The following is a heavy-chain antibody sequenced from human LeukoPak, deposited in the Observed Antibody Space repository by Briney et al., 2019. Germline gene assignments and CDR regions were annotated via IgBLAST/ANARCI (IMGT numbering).Heavy chain of an antibody. Sequence: ASVKVSCKASGYTFTGYYMPWVRKAPGPGLEWMGWINPNSGGTNYAQKFQGRVTMTRDTSISTAYMELSRLRSDDTAVYYCARDSSRAVVASFDYYMDVWGKGTTVTVSS. CDR3: ARDSSRAVVASFDYYMDV. V-gene: IGHV1-2*02. CDR1: GYTFTGYY. D-gene: IGHD2-15*01. CDR2: INPNSGGT. J-gene: IGHJ6*03.